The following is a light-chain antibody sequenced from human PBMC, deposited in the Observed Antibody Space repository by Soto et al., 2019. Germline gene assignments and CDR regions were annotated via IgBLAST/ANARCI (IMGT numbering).Light chain of an antibody. Sequence: DIVMTQSPDSLAVSLGERATINCKSSQSVLYSSNNKNYLAWYQQKPGQPPKLLIYWASTRESGVPDRFSGSGSGIDFTLTISSLQTEDVAVYYCQQYYSPPPPFAGGPKVQIK. CDR2: WAS. J-gene: IGKJ4*01. V-gene: IGKV4-1*01. CDR3: QQYYSPPPP. CDR1: QSVLYSSNNKNY.